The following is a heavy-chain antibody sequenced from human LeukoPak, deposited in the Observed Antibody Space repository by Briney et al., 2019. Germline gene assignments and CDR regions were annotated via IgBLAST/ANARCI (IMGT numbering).Heavy chain of an antibody. CDR1: GFTFSSYA. Sequence: PGGSLRLSCAASGFTFSSYAMSWVRQAPGKGPEWVSFIYSDNTHYSDSVKGRFTISRDNSKNTLYLQMNSLRAEDTAVYYCARRAGAYSHPYDYWGQGTLVTVSS. J-gene: IGHJ4*02. CDR3: ARRAGAYSHPYDY. V-gene: IGHV3-53*01. D-gene: IGHD4/OR15-4a*01. CDR2: IYSDNT.